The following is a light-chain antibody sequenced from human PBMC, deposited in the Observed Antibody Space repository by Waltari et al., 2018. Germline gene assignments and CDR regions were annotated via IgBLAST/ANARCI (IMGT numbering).Light chain of an antibody. Sequence: TVVTQDPSLSVSPGGTVTLTSGLTPGSVSTNYYPSWYQQTPGQAPRTLIYSTNTRSSGVPDRFSGSILGNKAALTITGAQADDESDYYCVLYMGSGIWVFGGGTKLTVL. CDR1: PGSVSTNYY. CDR3: VLYMGSGIWV. V-gene: IGLV8-61*01. CDR2: STN. J-gene: IGLJ3*02.